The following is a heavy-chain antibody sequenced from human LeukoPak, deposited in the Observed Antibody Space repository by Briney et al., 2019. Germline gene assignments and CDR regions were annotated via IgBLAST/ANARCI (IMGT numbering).Heavy chain of an antibody. D-gene: IGHD6-19*01. Sequence: GSLRLSCAASGFTFSGYAMSWVRQAPGKGLEWVSAISGSGGSIYYADSVKGRFTISRDNSKNTLYLQMNSLRAEDTAVYYCAKAQWLVGFDYWGQGTLVTVSS. J-gene: IGHJ4*02. CDR1: GFTFSGYA. V-gene: IGHV3-23*01. CDR3: AKAQWLVGFDY. CDR2: ISGSGGSI.